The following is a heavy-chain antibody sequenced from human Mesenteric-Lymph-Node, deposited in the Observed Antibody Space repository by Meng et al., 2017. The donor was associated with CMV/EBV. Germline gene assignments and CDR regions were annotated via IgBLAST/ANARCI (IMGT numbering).Heavy chain of an antibody. D-gene: IGHD3-16*01. CDR3: AKRGSGFDM. CDR1: GFTFSSYA. J-gene: IGHJ3*02. Sequence: GESLKISCAASGFTFSSYAMSWVRQAPGKGLEWVSAISGSGITTYYADSVEGRFTISRDNSKNTLYLQMNSLRAEETAVYYCAKRGSGFDMWGQGTMVTVSS. V-gene: IGHV3-23*01. CDR2: ISGSGITT.